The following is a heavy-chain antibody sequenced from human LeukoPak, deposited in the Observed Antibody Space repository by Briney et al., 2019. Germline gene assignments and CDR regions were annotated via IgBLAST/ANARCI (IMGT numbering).Heavy chain of an antibody. CDR2: ISGSGGST. J-gene: IGHJ4*02. CDR1: GFTFSSYA. Sequence: GVSLRLSCAASGFTFSSYAMSWVRQAPGKGLEWVSAISGSGGSTYYADSVKGRFTISRDNSKNTLYLQMNSLRAEDTAVYYCAKDQGGSSSWYSKFDYWGQGTLVTVSS. V-gene: IGHV3-23*01. D-gene: IGHD6-13*01. CDR3: AKDQGGSSSWYSKFDY.